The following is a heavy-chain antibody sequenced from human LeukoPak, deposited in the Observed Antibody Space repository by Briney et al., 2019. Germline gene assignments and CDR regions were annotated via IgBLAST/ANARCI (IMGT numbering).Heavy chain of an antibody. J-gene: IGHJ3*02. CDR3: ARDMTPLLRITMLYPPLGAFDI. Sequence: ASVKVSCKASGYTFTSYGISWARQAPGQGLEWMGWISAYNGNTNYAQKLQGRVTMTTDTSTSTAYMELRSLRSDDTAVYYCARDMTPLLRITMLYPPLGAFDIWGQGTMVTVSS. V-gene: IGHV1-18*01. D-gene: IGHD3-10*02. CDR2: ISAYNGNT. CDR1: GYTFTSYG.